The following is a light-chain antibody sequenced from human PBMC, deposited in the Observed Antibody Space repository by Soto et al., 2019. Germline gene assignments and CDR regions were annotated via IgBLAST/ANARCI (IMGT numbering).Light chain of an antibody. CDR1: QSVSSSD. CDR3: QRYGSWIT. Sequence: ILLTQSPGTLSLSPGERATLSCRASQSVSSSDLAWYQQKPGHAPSLLIYGSSSRATGIPDTLSGSGCGTDFTLTLNRLEPEDYALYDCQRYGSWITFGQGTRLEIK. CDR2: GSS. J-gene: IGKJ5*01. V-gene: IGKV3-20*01.